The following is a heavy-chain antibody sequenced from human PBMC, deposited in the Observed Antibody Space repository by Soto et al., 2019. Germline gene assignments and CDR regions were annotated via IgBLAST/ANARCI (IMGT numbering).Heavy chain of an antibody. CDR2: ISYDGSSK. Sequence: GGSLRLSCAASGFTFSSYGMHWVRQAPDKGLEWVAVISYDGSSKYYADSVKGRFTISRDNSKNTLYLQMNSLRAEDTAVYYCAKDHSSSPYPTYYYYYGMDVWGQGTTVTVSS. V-gene: IGHV3-30*18. CDR1: GFTFSSYG. J-gene: IGHJ6*02. D-gene: IGHD6-6*01. CDR3: AKDHSSSPYPTYYYYYGMDV.